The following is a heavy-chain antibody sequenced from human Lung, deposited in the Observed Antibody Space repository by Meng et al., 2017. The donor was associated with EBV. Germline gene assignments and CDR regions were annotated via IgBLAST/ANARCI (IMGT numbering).Heavy chain of an antibody. V-gene: IGHV4-34*02. J-gene: IGHJ4*02. CDR1: GGSFRGYY. Sequence: QGRLRQGGAGLLKPSETLSLRCAFSGGSFRGYYWSWIRQSPERGLEWIGEINHSGHTNYNPSLKSRVTISVDTSKNQFSLNLSSVTAADTAVYYCAVTRYCSGGSCFDYWGQGTLVTVSS. D-gene: IGHD2-15*01. CDR2: INHSGHT. CDR3: AVTRYCSGGSCFDY.